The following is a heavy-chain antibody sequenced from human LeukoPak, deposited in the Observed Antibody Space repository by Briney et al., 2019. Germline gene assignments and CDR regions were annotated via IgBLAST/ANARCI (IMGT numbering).Heavy chain of an antibody. J-gene: IGHJ4*02. CDR2: INHSGST. CDR1: GGSFSGYY. Sequence: PSETLSLTCAVYGGSFSGYYWSWIRQPPGEGLEWIGEINHSGSTNYNPSLKSRVTISVDTSKNQFSLKLSSVTAADTAVYYCARGALITIFGVVIMGAQGPYFDYWGQGTLVTVSS. CDR3: ARGALITIFGVVIMGAQGPYFDY. V-gene: IGHV4-34*01. D-gene: IGHD3-3*01.